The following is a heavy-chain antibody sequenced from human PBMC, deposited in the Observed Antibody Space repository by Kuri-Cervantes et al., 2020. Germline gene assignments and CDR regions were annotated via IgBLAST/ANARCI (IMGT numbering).Heavy chain of an antibody. CDR3: ASDPQHYSSGWYQAFDI. D-gene: IGHD6-19*01. J-gene: IGHJ3*02. V-gene: IGHV4-61*02. CDR2: IYTSGST. CDR1: GGSISSGGYY. Sequence: SETLSLTCTVSGGSISSGGYYWSWIRQPAGKGLEWIGRIYTSGSTNYNPSLKRRVTMSVNTSKNQFSLKLSSVTAADTAVYYCASDPQHYSSGWYQAFDIWGQGTMVTVSS.